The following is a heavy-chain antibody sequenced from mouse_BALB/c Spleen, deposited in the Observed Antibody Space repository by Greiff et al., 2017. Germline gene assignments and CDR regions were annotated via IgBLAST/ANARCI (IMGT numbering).Heavy chain of an antibody. CDR1: VYTFTDYN. CDR2: IYPYNGGT. CDR3: ARNYDDDRYFDV. J-gene: IGHJ1*01. D-gene: IGHD2-4*01. V-gene: IGHV1S29*02. Sequence: EVQLQQSGPELVKPGASVKISCTASVYTFTDYNMPWVKQSHGKSLEWIGYIYPYNGGTGYNQKFKSKATLTVDNSSSTAYMELRSLTSEDSAVYYCARNYDDDRYFDVWGAGTTVTVSS.